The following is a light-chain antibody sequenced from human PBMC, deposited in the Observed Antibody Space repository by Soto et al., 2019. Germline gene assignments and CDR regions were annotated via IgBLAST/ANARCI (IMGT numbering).Light chain of an antibody. Sequence: EIVMTQSPATLSVSPGERATLSCRASQSVSSDLAWYQQKPGQPPRLLVFGASTRATGIPAGFSGLGSGRHFTLTISSRQYEDFAVYYCQQYNSWPQTFGQGTKVEIK. CDR2: GAS. J-gene: IGKJ1*01. V-gene: IGKV3-15*01. CDR3: QQYNSWPQT. CDR1: QSVSSD.